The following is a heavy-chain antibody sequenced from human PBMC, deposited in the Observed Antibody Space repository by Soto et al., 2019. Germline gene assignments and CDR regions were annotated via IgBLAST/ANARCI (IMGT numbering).Heavy chain of an antibody. D-gene: IGHD3-16*01. CDR1: GYIFVNYG. J-gene: IGHJ6*02. CDR3: VMVDNYVTPTPQDV. V-gene: IGHV1-18*01. CDR2: ISPYTGNT. Sequence: QVQLVQSGDEVKKPGASVKVSCKASGYIFVNYGIPWVRQAPGQGLEWMGWISPYTGNTHSATKVQGRLTMTTDTSTSTVYMDMGSLTSDDTAVYYCVMVDNYVTPTPQDVWGQGTTVTVSS.